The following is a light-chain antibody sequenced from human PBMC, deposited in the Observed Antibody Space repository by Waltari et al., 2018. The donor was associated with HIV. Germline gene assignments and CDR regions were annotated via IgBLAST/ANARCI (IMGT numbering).Light chain of an antibody. Sequence: QSVLTQPPSVSAAPGQKVTIPCSGRSSNLGKTFVSWYQQFPGTAPKVLIYDNNKRPSGITDRFSASKSGTSATLAITGLQTGDEAEYICGTWDDTLIAGVFGGGTELTVL. CDR1: SSNLGKTF. V-gene: IGLV1-51*01. J-gene: IGLJ3*02. CDR3: GTWDDTLIAGV. CDR2: DNN.